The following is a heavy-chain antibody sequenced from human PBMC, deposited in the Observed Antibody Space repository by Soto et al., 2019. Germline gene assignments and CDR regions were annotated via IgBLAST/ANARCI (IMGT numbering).Heavy chain of an antibody. CDR2: ISYDGINE. Sequence: QVQLVESGGGVVRPGRSLRLSCAASGFTFSSYGMHWVRQAPGKGLEWVAVISYDGINEDYADSVKGRFTISRDNSKNTLYLQMNSLRAEDTAVYYCAKDIVLMVYAGNFDYWGQGTLVTVSS. CDR1: GFTFSSYG. V-gene: IGHV3-30*18. CDR3: AKDIVLMVYAGNFDY. J-gene: IGHJ4*02. D-gene: IGHD2-8*01.